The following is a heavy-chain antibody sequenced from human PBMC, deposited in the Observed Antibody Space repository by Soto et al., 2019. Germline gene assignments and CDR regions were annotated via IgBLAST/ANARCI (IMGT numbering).Heavy chain of an antibody. J-gene: IGHJ5*02. Sequence: PGGSLRLSCAASGFIFENFGMSWVRQAPGKGLEWISSISGSGFKKYYADSVKGRITMTRDTSRSTVYMELSSLRSDDTAIYYCARSSGGNFGIIIEGPNWFDPWGQGTLVTVSS. V-gene: IGHV3-23*01. CDR2: ISGSGFKK. CDR1: GFIFENFG. CDR3: ARSSGGNFGIIIEGPNWFDP. D-gene: IGHD3-3*01.